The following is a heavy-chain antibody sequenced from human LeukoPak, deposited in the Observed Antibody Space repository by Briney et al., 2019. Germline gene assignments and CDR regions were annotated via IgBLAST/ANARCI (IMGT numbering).Heavy chain of an antibody. Sequence: PGGSLRLSCAASGFTFRTYSMNWVRQAPGNGLEGVSYISTSTSTIYYAGPVKGRFTIYSDNPKNSLYLHMNSLSAEDTAVYYCARVLPYDYINRFDRWGQGTLVTVSS. J-gene: IGHJ5*02. CDR3: ARVLPYDYINRFDR. D-gene: IGHD4-11*01. V-gene: IGHV3-48*01. CDR2: ISTSTSTI. CDR1: GFTFRTYS.